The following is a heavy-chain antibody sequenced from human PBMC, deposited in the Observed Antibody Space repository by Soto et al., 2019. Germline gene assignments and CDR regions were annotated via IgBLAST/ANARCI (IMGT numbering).Heavy chain of an antibody. D-gene: IGHD2-8*01. V-gene: IGHV1-2*02. J-gene: IGHJ6*02. Sequence: GASVKVSCKASGYTSTGYYMHWVRQAPGQGLEWMGWINPNSGGTDYAQKFQGRVTMTRDTSISTAYMELSRLRSDDTAVYYCARGPSQTIVLISLDYYGMDVWGQGTTVTVSS. CDR3: ARGPSQTIVLISLDYYGMDV. CDR1: GYTSTGYY. CDR2: INPNSGGT.